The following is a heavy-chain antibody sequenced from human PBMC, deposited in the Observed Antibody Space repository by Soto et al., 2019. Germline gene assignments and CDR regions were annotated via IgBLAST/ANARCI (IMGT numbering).Heavy chain of an antibody. D-gene: IGHD3-10*01. CDR1: GFTIGSYG. V-gene: IGHV3-33*01. J-gene: IGHJ4*02. CDR2: LWYDGDDK. CDR3: VRGPYYGLYYFES. Sequence: QVLLVESGGGVVQPGTSLRLSCAASGFTIGSYGMHWVRQAPGKGLEWVAGLWYDGDDKYYGDSVKGRLTISRDNTRNTRYLQMNSVRAEDTAVYYCVRGPYYGLYYFESWGQGTLVTVSS.